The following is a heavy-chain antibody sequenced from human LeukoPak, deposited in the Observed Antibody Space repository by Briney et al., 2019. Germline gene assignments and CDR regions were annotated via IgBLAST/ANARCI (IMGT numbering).Heavy chain of an antibody. CDR3: AKYGPQDSGSSHFDY. CDR1: GFIVSSNY. D-gene: IGHD1-26*01. V-gene: IGHV3-23*01. J-gene: IGHJ4*02. Sequence: GGSLRLSCVASGFIVSSNYMNWVRQAPGKGLEWVSAIRDSGSSTHYADSVKGRFTTSRDNSKNTLFLQMNSLRAEDTAIYYCAKYGPQDSGSSHFDYWGQGALVTVSS. CDR2: IRDSGSST.